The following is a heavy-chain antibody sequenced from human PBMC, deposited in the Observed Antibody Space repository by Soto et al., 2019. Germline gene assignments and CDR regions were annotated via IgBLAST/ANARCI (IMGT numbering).Heavy chain of an antibody. CDR3: ARGGRIVDTGIGYYYYHAMDV. V-gene: IGHV1-46*01. Sequence: VASVKVSCKASGYTFTSYYIHWVRQAPGQGLEWMGIFNPTGDTASYAQKLQGRVTMTRDTSTGTAYMELGSLRSEDTAVYYCARGGRIVDTGIGYYYYHAMDVWGQGXTVTVSS. J-gene: IGHJ6*02. D-gene: IGHD5-18*01. CDR2: FNPTGDTA. CDR1: GYTFTSYY.